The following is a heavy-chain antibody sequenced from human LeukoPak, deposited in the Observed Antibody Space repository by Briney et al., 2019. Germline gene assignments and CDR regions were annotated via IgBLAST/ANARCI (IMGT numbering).Heavy chain of an antibody. Sequence: PSETLSLTCTVSGGSISSSSYYWGWIRQPPGKGLEWIGSIYYSGSTYYNPSLKSRVTISVDTSKNQFSLKLSSVTAADTAMYYCALGSSLNWFDPWGQGTLVTVSS. CDR1: GGSISSSSYY. J-gene: IGHJ5*02. CDR2: IYYSGST. V-gene: IGHV4-39*07. D-gene: IGHD1-26*01. CDR3: ALGSSLNWFDP.